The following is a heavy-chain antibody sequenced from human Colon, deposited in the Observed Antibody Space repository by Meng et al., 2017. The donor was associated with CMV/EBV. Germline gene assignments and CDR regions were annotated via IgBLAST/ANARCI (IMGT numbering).Heavy chain of an antibody. D-gene: IGHD4-11*01. V-gene: IGHV4-38-2*02. Sequence: GSLRLSCTVSGDSIISGSYWAWIRQPPGKGLEWIGNIYHRGDTYYNPSLKSRVSMSVDTSKNQFSLRLSSVTAADTAVYYCARASNLRSPNDSWGQGSLVTVSS. CDR3: ARASNLRSPNDS. CDR1: GDSIISGSY. J-gene: IGHJ4*02. CDR2: IYHRGDT.